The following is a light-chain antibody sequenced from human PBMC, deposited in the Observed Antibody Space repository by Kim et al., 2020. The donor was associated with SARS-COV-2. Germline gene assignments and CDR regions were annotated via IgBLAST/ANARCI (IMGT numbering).Light chain of an antibody. CDR1: QSVNSQ. Sequence: LSLTPGERATRPCRASQSVNSQLAWYQQRPGQAPRLLIFDASNRATGIPARFSGSGSGTDFTLTISSLAPEDFAVYDCQQRTSSYTFGQGTKLEI. J-gene: IGKJ2*01. V-gene: IGKV3-11*01. CDR3: QQRTSSYT. CDR2: DAS.